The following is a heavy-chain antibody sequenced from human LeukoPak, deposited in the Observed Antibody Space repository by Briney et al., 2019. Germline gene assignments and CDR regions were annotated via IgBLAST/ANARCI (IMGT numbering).Heavy chain of an antibody. V-gene: IGHV1-69*13. Sequence: ASVKVSCKASGGTFSSYAISWVRQAPGQGLEWMGGIIPIFGTANYAQKFQGRVTITADESTSTVYMELSSLRSDDTAVYYCARDPHMITFGGVSPGRMDVWGKGTTVTISS. CDR1: GGTFSSYA. J-gene: IGHJ6*03. CDR2: IIPIFGTA. CDR3: ARDPHMITFGGVSPGRMDV. D-gene: IGHD3-16*01.